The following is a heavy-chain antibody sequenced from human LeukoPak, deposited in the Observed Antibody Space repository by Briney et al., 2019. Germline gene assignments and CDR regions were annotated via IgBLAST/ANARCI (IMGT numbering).Heavy chain of an antibody. V-gene: IGHV3-23*01. CDR3: AKLSSEGGTDY. D-gene: IGHD1-1*01. J-gene: IGHJ4*02. CDR2: VDATGAFT. Sequence: GGSLRLSCAASGFPFSSYPMIWVRQVPGKGLEWVSSVDATGAFTYYADFVMGRFTISRDNFKNTLYVQMNSPRAEDTAVYFCAKLSSEGGTDYWGQGTPVTVSS. CDR1: GFPFSSYP.